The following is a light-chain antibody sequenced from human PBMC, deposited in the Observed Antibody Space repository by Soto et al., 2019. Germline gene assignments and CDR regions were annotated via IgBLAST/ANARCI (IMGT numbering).Light chain of an antibody. CDR3: QQYNRWPLT. Sequence: EIVMTHSPATLSVSPCERVGLSFRASQNIHDKLAWYQQKPGQTPRLLIYDASTRATGISGSFSGSGSGTEFTLTISSLQSEDFAVYYCQQYNRWPLTFGGGTKVDIK. CDR2: DAS. V-gene: IGKV3-15*01. CDR1: QNIHDK. J-gene: IGKJ4*01.